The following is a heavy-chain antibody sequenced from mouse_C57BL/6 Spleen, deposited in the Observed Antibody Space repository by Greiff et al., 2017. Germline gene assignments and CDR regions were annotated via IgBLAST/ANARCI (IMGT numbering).Heavy chain of an antibody. J-gene: IGHJ2*01. D-gene: IGHD2-1*01. V-gene: IGHV1-15*01. CDR1: GYTFTDYE. Sequence: QVQLQQSGAELVRPGASVTLSCKASGYTFTDYEMHWVKQTPVHGLEWIGAIDPETGGTAYNQKFKGKAILTADKSSSTAYMELRSLTSEDSAVYYCTRWDGNYEEYWGQGTTLTVSS. CDR3: TRWDGNYEEY. CDR2: IDPETGGT.